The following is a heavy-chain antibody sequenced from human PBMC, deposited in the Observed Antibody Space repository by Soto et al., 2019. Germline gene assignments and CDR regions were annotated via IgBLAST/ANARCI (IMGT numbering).Heavy chain of an antibody. CDR2: AYSSGTT. J-gene: IGHJ5*02. CDR3: ARDKGYCDGGSCLVYNWFDP. CDR1: GGSINSYW. Sequence: ETLSLTCSVSGGSINSYWWSWIRQPAGKGLEWIGRAYSSGTTDYNPSLNSRATMSVETSKNQFSLKLASVTAADTAVYYCARDKGYCDGGSCLVYNWFDPWGQGTLVTVSS. V-gene: IGHV4-4*07. D-gene: IGHD2-15*01.